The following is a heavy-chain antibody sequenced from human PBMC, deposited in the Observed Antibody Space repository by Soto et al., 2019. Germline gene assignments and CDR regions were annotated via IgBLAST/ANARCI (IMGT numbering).Heavy chain of an antibody. V-gene: IGHV1-18*01. CDR1: GYTFTSYG. Sequence: QVQLVQSGAEVKKPGASVKVSCKGSGYTFTSYGISWVRQAPGQGLEWMGWISAYNGNTNYAQKLQGRVTMTTDTSTSTAYMELRSLRSDDTAVYYCAREINGDIAVAGDSFDYWGQGTLVTVSS. CDR2: ISAYNGNT. CDR3: AREINGDIAVAGDSFDY. J-gene: IGHJ4*02. D-gene: IGHD6-19*01.